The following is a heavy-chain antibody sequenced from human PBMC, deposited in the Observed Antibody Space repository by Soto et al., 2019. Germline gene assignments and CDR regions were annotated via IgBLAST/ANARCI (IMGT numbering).Heavy chain of an antibody. Sequence: SETLSLTCTVSGGSVSSGSYSWSWIRQPPGKVLEFIGNIKSSGSTNYNPSLKSRVTISVDTSKNQFSLKLRSVTAADMAVYYCARALTHIWFDPWGQGTLVTVSS. CDR2: IKSSGST. J-gene: IGHJ5*02. V-gene: IGHV4-61*01. CDR3: ARALTHIWFDP. D-gene: IGHD2-21*01. CDR1: GGSVSSGSYS.